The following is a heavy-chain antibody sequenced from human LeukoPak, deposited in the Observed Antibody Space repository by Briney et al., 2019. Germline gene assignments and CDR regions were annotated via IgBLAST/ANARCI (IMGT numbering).Heavy chain of an antibody. D-gene: IGHD3-9*01. J-gene: IGHJ6*02. CDR3: ARDYDILNGMDV. V-gene: IGHV3-48*03. Sequence: GGSLRLSCAASGFTFSSYEMNWVRQAPGKGLEWVSYISSSGSTIYYADSVKGRFTISRDNAKNSLYLQMNSLRAEDTAVYYCARDYDILNGMDVWGQGTTVTVPS. CDR1: GFTFSSYE. CDR2: ISSSGSTI.